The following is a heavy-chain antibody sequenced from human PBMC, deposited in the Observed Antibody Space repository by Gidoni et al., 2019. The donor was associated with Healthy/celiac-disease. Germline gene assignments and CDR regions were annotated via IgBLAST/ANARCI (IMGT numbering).Heavy chain of an antibody. V-gene: IGHV4-39*01. J-gene: IGHJ6*02. D-gene: IGHD3-3*01. CDR1: GGSISSSSYY. CDR3: ARQHYDFWSGSRVGYYYYYGMDV. CDR2: IYYSGST. Sequence: QLQLQESGPGLVKPSETLSLTCTVSGGSISSSSYYWGWIRQPPGKGLEWIGSIYYSGSTYYNPSLKSRVTISVDTSKNQFSLKLSSVTAADTAVYYCARQHYDFWSGSRVGYYYYYGMDVWGQGTTVTVSS.